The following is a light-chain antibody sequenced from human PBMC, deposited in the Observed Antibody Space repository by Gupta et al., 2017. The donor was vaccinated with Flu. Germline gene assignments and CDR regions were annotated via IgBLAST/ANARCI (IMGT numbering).Light chain of an antibody. CDR1: QGLVYSDGNTY. J-gene: IGKJ1*01. Sequence: DVVVTQFPLSLAVTLGQPASISCTSSQGLVYSDGNTYLHWFQHRPGQSPRRLIYLVSNRASGVPDRFSGSGSGTYFTLRISRVEADDVGVYFCMQGAHWPWTFGQGTKLEIK. CDR3: MQGAHWPWT. CDR2: LVS. V-gene: IGKV2-30*01.